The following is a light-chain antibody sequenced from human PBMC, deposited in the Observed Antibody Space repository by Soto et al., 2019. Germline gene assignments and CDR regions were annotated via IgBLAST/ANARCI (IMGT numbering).Light chain of an antibody. V-gene: IGLV2-18*02. CDR1: SSDVGKYDR. CDR2: EVT. CDR3: SSYTSTSRYV. J-gene: IGLJ1*01. Sequence: QSALTQPPSVSGSPGQSVTISCTGTSSDVGKYDRVSWYQQPPGTAPKLIIYEVTNRPSGVPARFSGSKSGNTASLTISGLQAEEEADYYCSSYTSTSRYVFGAGTKVTVL.